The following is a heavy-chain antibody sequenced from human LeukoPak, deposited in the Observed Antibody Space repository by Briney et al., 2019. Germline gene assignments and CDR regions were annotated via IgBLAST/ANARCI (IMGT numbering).Heavy chain of an antibody. J-gene: IGHJ4*02. CDR1: SYTFTSYG. CDR2: ISAYNGDT. Sequence: APVKVSCKASSYTFTSYGITWVRQAPGQGLEWMGWISAYNGDTKYAQKLQGRVTLTTDTSTSTAYMELRSLRSDDTAVYYCARTRPSVEGWGFDYWGQGTLVTVSS. D-gene: IGHD3-16*01. CDR3: ARTRPSVEGWGFDY. V-gene: IGHV1-18*01.